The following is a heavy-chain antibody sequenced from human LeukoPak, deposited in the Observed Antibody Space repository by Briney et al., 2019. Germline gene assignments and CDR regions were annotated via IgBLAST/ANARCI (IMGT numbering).Heavy chain of an antibody. CDR2: INGDAGST. CDR1: GLTLSGYW. D-gene: IGHD5-18*01. J-gene: IGHJ4*02. CDR3: ARARGNTYGYFEY. V-gene: IGHV3-74*01. Sequence: GGSLRLSCAASGLTLSGYWVHWVRQAPGKGLVWVSRINGDAGSTSYADSVKGRFTISRDNAKSTLYLQMNSLRVEDTAVYYCARARGNTYGYFEYWGQGTLVTVSS.